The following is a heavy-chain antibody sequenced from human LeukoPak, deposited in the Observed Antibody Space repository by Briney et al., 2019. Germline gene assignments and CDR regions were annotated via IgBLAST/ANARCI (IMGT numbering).Heavy chain of an antibody. J-gene: IGHJ5*02. CDR2: INHSGST. D-gene: IGHD3-22*01. CDR3: ASKPMIVVDTNWFDP. V-gene: IGHV4-39*07. Sequence: SETLSLTCTVSGGSISSSTYYWGWIRQPPGKGLEWIGEINHSGSTNYNPSLKSRVTISVDTSKNQFSLKLSSVTAADTAVYYCASKPMIVVDTNWFDPWGQGTLVTVSS. CDR1: GGSISSSTYY.